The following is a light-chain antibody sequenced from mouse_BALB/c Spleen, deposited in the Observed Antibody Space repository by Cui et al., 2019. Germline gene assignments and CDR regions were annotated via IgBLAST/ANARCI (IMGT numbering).Light chain of an antibody. Sequence: DVVMTQTPLPLPVRLGDKASISCRSSQSLVHSNANTYLHQYLQKPGQSPKLLFYKVSNRFAGVPDRFSGSGAGTDFTLKISRVKAEDLGVYYCSQRTHVPPYTFGGGTKLEIK. CDR1: QSLVHSNANTY. CDR2: KVS. V-gene: IGKV1-110*01. J-gene: IGKJ2*01. CDR3: SQRTHVPPYT.